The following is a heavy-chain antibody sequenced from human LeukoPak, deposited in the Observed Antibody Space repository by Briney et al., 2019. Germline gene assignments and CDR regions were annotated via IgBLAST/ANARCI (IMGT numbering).Heavy chain of an antibody. CDR2: ISAYNGNT. D-gene: IGHD6-13*01. CDR3: ARAPGAAGYYYYGMDV. Sequence: ASVKVSCKASGYTFTSYGISWVRQAPGQGLEWMGWISAYNGNTNYAQKLQGRVTMTTDTSTSTAYMELRSLRSDDTAVYYCARAPGAAGYYYYGMDVWGQGTTVTVSS. V-gene: IGHV1-18*01. CDR1: GYTFTSYG. J-gene: IGHJ6*02.